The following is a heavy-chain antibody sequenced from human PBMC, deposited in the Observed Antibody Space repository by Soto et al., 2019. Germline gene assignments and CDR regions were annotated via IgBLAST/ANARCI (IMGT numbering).Heavy chain of an antibody. Sequence: GGSLSLSCAASGFTFSDYYMSWIRQARWRGREWVSYISSSGSTTYYADSVKGRFTISRDNSKNTLYLQMNSLRAEDTAVYYCAKLGWWGAQIVVVPIYYYGMDVWGQGTTVTVSS. J-gene: IGHJ6*02. CDR3: AKLGWWGAQIVVVPIYYYGMDV. CDR2: ISSSGSTT. D-gene: IGHD2-15*01. CDR1: GFTFSDYY. V-gene: IGHV3-11*01.